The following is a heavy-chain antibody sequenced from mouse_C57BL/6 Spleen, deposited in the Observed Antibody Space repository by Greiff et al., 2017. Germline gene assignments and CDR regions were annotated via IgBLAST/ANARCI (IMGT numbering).Heavy chain of an antibody. V-gene: IGHV1-64*01. D-gene: IGHD2-5*01. CDR2: IHPNSGST. Sequence: VQLQQSGAELVKPGASVKLSCKASGYTFTSYWMHWVKQRPGQGLEWIGMIHPNSGSTNYNAKFKSKATLTVDKSSSAAYMQLSSLTSEDSAVYYCAREGSYSNYVGYYFDYWGQGTTLTVSS. J-gene: IGHJ2*01. CDR3: AREGSYSNYVGYYFDY. CDR1: GYTFTSYW.